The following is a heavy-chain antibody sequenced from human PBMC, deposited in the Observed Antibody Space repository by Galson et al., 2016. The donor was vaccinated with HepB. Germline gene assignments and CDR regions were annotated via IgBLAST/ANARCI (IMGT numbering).Heavy chain of an antibody. V-gene: IGHV6-1*01. J-gene: IGHJ4*02. D-gene: IGHD6-25*01. Sequence: CAISGDSASSNSAAWNWIRQSPSRGLEWLGRTYYRSKWYNDYAESVKSRITINPDTSKNQFSLQLHSVTPDDTAFYYCAGEGASGYALDYWGRGTLVTVSS. CDR1: GDSASSNSAA. CDR2: TYYRSKWYN. CDR3: AGEGASGYALDY.